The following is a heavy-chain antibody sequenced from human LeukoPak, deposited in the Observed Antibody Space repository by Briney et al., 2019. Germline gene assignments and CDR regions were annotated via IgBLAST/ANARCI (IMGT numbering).Heavy chain of an antibody. V-gene: IGHV3-23*01. CDR2: ISVSGTET. J-gene: IGHJ4*02. D-gene: IGHD6-19*01. Sequence: GGSLRLSCAASGFTFVGYAMSWVRQAPGQGLEWVSAISVSGTETFYADSVKGRFTISRDNSKTTLYLQMNSLRAEDTAVYYCAKDRAAVAGFDYWGQGTLVTVSS. CDR3: AKDRAAVAGFDY. CDR1: GFTFVGYA.